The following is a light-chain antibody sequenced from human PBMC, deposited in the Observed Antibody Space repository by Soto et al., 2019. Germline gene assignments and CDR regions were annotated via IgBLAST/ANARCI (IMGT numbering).Light chain of an antibody. J-gene: IGKJ4*01. CDR1: QSVRTY. CDR3: QQRTNWPT. V-gene: IGKV3-11*01. CDR2: DAS. Sequence: EIVLTPSPATLSLSPGERATLYCMASQSVRTYLAWYQQKHGQTPRVLISDASNRATGIPARFSGSGSGTDFTLTISSLEPEDFAVYYCQQRTNWPTFGGGTKVEIK.